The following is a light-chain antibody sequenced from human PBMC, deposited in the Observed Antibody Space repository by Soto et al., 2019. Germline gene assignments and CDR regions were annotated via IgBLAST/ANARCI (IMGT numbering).Light chain of an antibody. J-gene: IGLJ1*01. CDR2: EVS. Sequence: QSVGTKPPSAFGSPGQSVTISCTGTSSDVGGYNYVSLYQQHPGKAPKLMIYEVSQRPSGVPDRFSGSKSGNTASLAVSGLQAEDEADYYCSSYAGSNYVFGTGTKVTVL. CDR3: SSYAGSNYV. CDR1: SSDVGGYNY. V-gene: IGLV2-8*01.